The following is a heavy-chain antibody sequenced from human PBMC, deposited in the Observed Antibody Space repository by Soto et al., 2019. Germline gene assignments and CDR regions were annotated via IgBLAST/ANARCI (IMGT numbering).Heavy chain of an antibody. CDR2: ISGSGDAT. CDR1: GFTFSDYG. D-gene: IGHD2-8*01. CDR3: AKDPKTMYALNWFDP. J-gene: IGHJ5*02. V-gene: IGHV3-23*01. Sequence: EVQLLESGGGPVQPGGSLRLSCVASGFTFSDYGMSWVRQAPEKGLEWLSGISGSGDATYYVDSVKGRFTISRDNSRNTLYLQMSGLRGEDAAIYYVAKDPKTMYALNWFDPWGQGTLVTVSS.